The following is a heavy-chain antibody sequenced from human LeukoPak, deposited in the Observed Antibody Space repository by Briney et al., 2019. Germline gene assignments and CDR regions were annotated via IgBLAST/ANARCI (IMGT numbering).Heavy chain of an antibody. J-gene: IGHJ3*02. CDR3: ARSFGYGVDAFDI. CDR2: MSGSGRST. D-gene: IGHD5-18*01. V-gene: IGHV3-23*01. Sequence: GGSLRLSCAASGFTFSSFTMSWVRQAPGEGLEWVSAMSGSGRSTYYADSVKGRFTISRDNSKNTLYLQMNSLRAEDTAIYYCARSFGYGVDAFDIWGQGTMVTVSS. CDR1: GFTFSSFT.